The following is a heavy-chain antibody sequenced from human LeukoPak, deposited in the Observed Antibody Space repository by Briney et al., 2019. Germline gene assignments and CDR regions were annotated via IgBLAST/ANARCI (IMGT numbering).Heavy chain of an antibody. Sequence: GGSLRLSCAASGFTFISYSMNWVRQAPGKGLEWVSSISSSSSYIYYADSVKGRFTISRDNAKNSLYLQMNSLRAEDTAVYYCARDVYCSGGSCYPHNWFDPWGQGTLVTVSS. CDR2: ISSSSSYI. D-gene: IGHD2-15*01. V-gene: IGHV3-21*01. CDR1: GFTFISYS. J-gene: IGHJ5*02. CDR3: ARDVYCSGGSCYPHNWFDP.